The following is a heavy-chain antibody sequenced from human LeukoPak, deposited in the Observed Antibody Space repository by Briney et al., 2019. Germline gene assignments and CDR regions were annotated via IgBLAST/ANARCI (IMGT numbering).Heavy chain of an antibody. Sequence: SETLSLTCAVYGGSFSGYYWSWIRQPPGKGLEWIGEINHSGSTNYNPSLKSRVTISVDTSKSQFSLKLSSVTAADTAVYYCARHMTTGALFYYYYGMDVWGQGTTVTVSS. CDR1: GGSFSGYY. V-gene: IGHV4-34*01. CDR2: INHSGST. J-gene: IGHJ6*02. D-gene: IGHD4-17*01. CDR3: ARHMTTGALFYYYYGMDV.